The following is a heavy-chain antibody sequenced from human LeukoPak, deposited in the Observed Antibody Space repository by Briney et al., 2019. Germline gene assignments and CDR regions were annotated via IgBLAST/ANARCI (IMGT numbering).Heavy chain of an antibody. CDR3: ASTTFGVVMGYYYYYMDV. CDR2: INHSGST. Sequence: PSETLSLTCAVYGGSFSGYYWSWIRQPPGKGLEWIGEINHSGSTNYNPSLKSRVTISVETSKNQLSLKLSSVTAADTAVYYCASTTFGVVMGYYYYYMDVWGKGTTVTVSS. J-gene: IGHJ6*03. CDR1: GGSFSGYY. D-gene: IGHD3-3*01. V-gene: IGHV4-34*01.